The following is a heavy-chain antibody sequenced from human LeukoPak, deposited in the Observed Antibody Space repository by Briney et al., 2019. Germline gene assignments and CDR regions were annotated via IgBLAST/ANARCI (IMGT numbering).Heavy chain of an antibody. J-gene: IGHJ6*03. Sequence: PGGSLRLSCEASGFSFSIYGMSWVRQAPGKGLEWVSGISGSGGNTYYAEALTGRFTVSRDNSKNTLYLQMNSLRAEDTALYYCAKDGGGLLWFGDYYYYYMDVWGKGTTVTVSS. CDR2: ISGSGGNT. V-gene: IGHV3-23*01. CDR1: GFSFSIYG. CDR3: AKDGGGLLWFGDYYYYYMDV. D-gene: IGHD3-10*01.